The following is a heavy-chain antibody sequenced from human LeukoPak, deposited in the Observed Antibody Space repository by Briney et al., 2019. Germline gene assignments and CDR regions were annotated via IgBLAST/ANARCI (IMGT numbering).Heavy chain of an antibody. CDR2: IWYDGSNK. J-gene: IGHJ3*02. D-gene: IGHD7-27*01. CDR3: AKDAGALIAFDI. V-gene: IGHV3-33*06. CDR1: GFTFSSYG. Sequence: GGSLRLSCAASGFTFSSYGMHWVRQAPGKGLEWVAVIWYDGSNKYYADSVKGRFTISRDNSKNTLYLQMNSLRAEDTAVYYCAKDAGALIAFDIWGQGTMVTVSS.